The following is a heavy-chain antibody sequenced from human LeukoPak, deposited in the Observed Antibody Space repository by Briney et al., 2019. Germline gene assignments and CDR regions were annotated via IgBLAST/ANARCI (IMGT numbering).Heavy chain of an antibody. CDR1: GFTFSSYW. D-gene: IGHD3-10*01. J-gene: IGHJ6*03. CDR3: ARGSGSYYTPTLSFYYYYYYMDV. V-gene: IGHV3-7*01. CDR2: IKQDGSEK. Sequence: PGGSLRLSCAASGFTFSSYWMSWVRLAPGKGLEGVANIKQDGSEKYYVDSVRGRSSISRDNSKNSLYLQMNSLRAGDTAVYYCARGSGSYYTPTLSFYYYYYYMDVWGKGTTVTISS.